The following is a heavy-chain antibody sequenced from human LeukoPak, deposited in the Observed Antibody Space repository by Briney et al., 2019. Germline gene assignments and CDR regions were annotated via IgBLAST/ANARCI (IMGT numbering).Heavy chain of an antibody. D-gene: IGHD3-22*01. CDR2: ISGSGGST. V-gene: IGHV3-23*01. Sequence: GGSLRLSCAVSGFTLSNYGMSWVRQAPGKGLEWVAGISGSGGSTNYADSVKVRFTISRDNRKNTLYLQMNSLRVEDTAVYFCAKRGVVIRVILVGFHKEAYYFDSWGQGALVAVSS. CDR1: GFTLSNYG. CDR3: AKRGVVIRVILVGFHKEAYYFDS. J-gene: IGHJ4*02.